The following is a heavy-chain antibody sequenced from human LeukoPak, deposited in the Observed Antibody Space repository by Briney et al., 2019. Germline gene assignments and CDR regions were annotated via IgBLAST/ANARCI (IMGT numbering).Heavy chain of an antibody. Sequence: GGSLRLSCAASGFTVSSNYMSWVRHAPEKGLESVSTISGSGDNTYYADSVKGRFTISRDNSKNTLYLQMNSLRAEDTAVYYCAKALKVAGTNWFDPWGQGSLVTVSS. CDR1: GFTVSSNY. CDR3: AKALKVAGTNWFDP. J-gene: IGHJ5*02. D-gene: IGHD6-19*01. V-gene: IGHV3-23*01. CDR2: ISGSGDNT.